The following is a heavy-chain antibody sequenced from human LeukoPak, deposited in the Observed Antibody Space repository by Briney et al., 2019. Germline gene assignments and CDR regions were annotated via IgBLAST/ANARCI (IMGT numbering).Heavy chain of an antibody. Sequence: SETLSLTCTVFGGSFTDYFWTWIRHSPGKGLEWIGEINDYTGDTKYNPSLNSRVSISLEKSKNQFSLELRSVTAADTAVYYCARESSLDYWGQGTLVTVSS. CDR2: INDYTGDT. V-gene: IGHV4-34*01. CDR1: GGSFTDYF. J-gene: IGHJ4*02. CDR3: ARESSLDY.